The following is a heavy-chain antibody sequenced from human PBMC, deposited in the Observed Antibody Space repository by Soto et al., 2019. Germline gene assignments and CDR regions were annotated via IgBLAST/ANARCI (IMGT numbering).Heavy chain of an antibody. Sequence: QVQLQESGPGLVKPSGTLSLTCAVSGGSISSSNRWSWVRQPPGKGLEWIGETYHRGSSNYNPSLNSRVTTSVDKSKNQFSLKLSSVTAADTAVYYCARGVEDFDYWGQGTLVTVSS. CDR3: ARGVEDFDY. CDR1: GGSISSSNR. J-gene: IGHJ4*02. D-gene: IGHD3-10*01. V-gene: IGHV4-4*02. CDR2: TYHRGSS.